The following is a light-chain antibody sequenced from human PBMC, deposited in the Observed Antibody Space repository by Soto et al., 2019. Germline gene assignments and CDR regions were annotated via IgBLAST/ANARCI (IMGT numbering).Light chain of an antibody. V-gene: IGLV2-14*01. CDR2: EVS. CDR1: SSDIGTYDF. J-gene: IGLJ1*01. CDR3: SSYTSSNSLYV. Sequence: QSALTQPASVSGSPGQSITISCSGTSSDIGTYDFVSWYQHLPGKAPKLIISEVSNRPSGVSDRFSGSKSGNTASLTISGLQAEDEADYYCSSYTSSNSLYVFGTGTKLTVL.